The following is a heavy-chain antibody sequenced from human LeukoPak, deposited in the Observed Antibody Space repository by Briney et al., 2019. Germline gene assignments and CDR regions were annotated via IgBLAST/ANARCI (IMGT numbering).Heavy chain of an antibody. V-gene: IGHV1-69*04. CDR1: GGTFSSYA. CDR2: IIPILGIA. CDR3: ARGSFGESHSSSWYDWFDP. J-gene: IGHJ5*02. Sequence: ASVKVSCKASGGTFSSYAISCVRQAPGQGLEWMGRIIPILGIANYAQKFQGRVTITADKSTSTAYMELSSLRSEDTAVYYCARGSFGESHSSSWYDWFDPWGQGTLVTVSS. D-gene: IGHD6-13*01.